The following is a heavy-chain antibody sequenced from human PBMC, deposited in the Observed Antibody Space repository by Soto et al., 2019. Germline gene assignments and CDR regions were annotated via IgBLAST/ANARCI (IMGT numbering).Heavy chain of an antibody. D-gene: IGHD2-15*01. Sequence: GGSLRLSCASSGFTFDDYAMHWVRQAPGKGLEWVSGISWNSGSIAYADSVKGRFTISRDNAKNSLYLQMNSLRAEDTALYYCAKDSSSCSGGSCYGGVNYWGQGTLVTVSS. CDR2: ISWNSGSI. CDR1: GFTFDDYA. CDR3: AKDSSSCSGGSCYGGVNY. V-gene: IGHV3-9*01. J-gene: IGHJ4*02.